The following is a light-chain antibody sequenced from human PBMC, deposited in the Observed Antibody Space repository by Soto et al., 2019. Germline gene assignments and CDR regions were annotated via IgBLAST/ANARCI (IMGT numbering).Light chain of an antibody. CDR1: ETISRD. Sequence: IVMTQSPATLSVSPGEGATLSCRASETISRDLAGYQQKPGQSPRLLIFGAFTRATGVPVRFSGSGSGTEFTLTVSSLQSEDVAVFFCQQYNKWPLTFGGGTRVEIK. CDR3: QQYNKWPLT. CDR2: GAF. V-gene: IGKV3D-15*01. J-gene: IGKJ4*01.